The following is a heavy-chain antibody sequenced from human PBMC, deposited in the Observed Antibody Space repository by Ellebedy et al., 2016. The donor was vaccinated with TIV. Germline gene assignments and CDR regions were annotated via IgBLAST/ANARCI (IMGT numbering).Heavy chain of an antibody. D-gene: IGHD3-16*01. J-gene: IGHJ4*03. Sequence: GESLKISCAASGFTFRTYDMHWVRQTTGKGLEWVSVIGTAGDTYYPGPVKGRFTISRENAKNSLYLQMNSLRAEDTAVYYCARVRFGDTAVDYWGQGTLVTVSS. CDR2: IGTAGDT. V-gene: IGHV3-13*01. CDR1: GFTFRTYD. CDR3: ARVRFGDTAVDY.